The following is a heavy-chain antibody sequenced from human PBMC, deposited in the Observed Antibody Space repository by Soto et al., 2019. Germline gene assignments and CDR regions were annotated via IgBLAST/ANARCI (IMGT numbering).Heavy chain of an antibody. CDR2: IIPIFGTA. CDR1: GGTFSSYA. V-gene: IGHV1-69*13. D-gene: IGHD3-22*01. CDR3: ARAKDYYDSSGLEYYFDY. J-gene: IGHJ4*02. Sequence: ASVKVSCKASGGTFSSYAISWVRQAPGQGLEWMGGIIPIFGTANYAQKFQGRVTITADESTSTAYMELSSLRSEDTAVYYCARAKDYYDSSGLEYYFDYWGQGTLVTVSS.